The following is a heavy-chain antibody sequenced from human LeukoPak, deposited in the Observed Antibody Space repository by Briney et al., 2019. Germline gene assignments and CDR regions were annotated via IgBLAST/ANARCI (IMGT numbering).Heavy chain of an antibody. CDR1: GFTFSSYG. CDR3: AKDASGWNV. Sequence: SGGSLRLSCAASGFTFSSYGMHWVRQAPGKGLEWVAYIQYDGSNEQYADSVKGRFSISRDSSKNILYLQMNSLRAEDTAVYYCAKDASGWNVLGKGTTVTISS. V-gene: IGHV3-30*02. CDR2: IQYDGSNE. D-gene: IGHD6-19*01. J-gene: IGHJ6*04.